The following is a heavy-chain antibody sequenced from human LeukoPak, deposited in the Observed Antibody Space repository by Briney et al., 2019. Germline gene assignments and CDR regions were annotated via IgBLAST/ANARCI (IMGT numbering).Heavy chain of an antibody. Sequence: GGSLRLSCAASGFTFSNAWMSWVRQAPGKGLEWVGRIKSKTDGGTTDYAAPVKGRFTISRDNSKNTLYLRMNSLRAEDTAVYYCARDIGGSSTGWFDYWGQGTLVTVSS. CDR3: ARDIGGSSTGWFDY. CDR2: IKSKTDGGTT. V-gene: IGHV3-15*01. D-gene: IGHD6-19*01. CDR1: GFTFSNAW. J-gene: IGHJ4*02.